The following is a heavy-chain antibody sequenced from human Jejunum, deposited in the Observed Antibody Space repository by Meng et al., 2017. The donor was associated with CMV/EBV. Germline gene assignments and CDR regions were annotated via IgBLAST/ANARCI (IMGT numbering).Heavy chain of an antibody. CDR2: ISVSGYS. J-gene: IGHJ5*01. V-gene: IGHV4-4*07. D-gene: IGHD3-22*01. CDR3: VRDLIRDHSGSWFDS. Sequence: QVQLQESVPGLVKPSETLSLTCSVSGGSVSDYYWSWIRQSAGKGLEWIGRISVSGYSDYSPSLKSRVTMSVDTSKNQFSLSLNSVTPADTALYYCVRDLIRDHSGSWFDSWGQGTLVTVSS. CDR1: GGSVSDYY.